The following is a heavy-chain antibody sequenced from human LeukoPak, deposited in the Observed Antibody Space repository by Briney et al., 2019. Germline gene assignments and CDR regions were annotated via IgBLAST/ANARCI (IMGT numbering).Heavy chain of an antibody. D-gene: IGHD2-15*01. V-gene: IGHV4-34*01. J-gene: IGHJ5*02. Sequence: SETLSLTCAAYGGSFSGNYWSWIRQPPGKGLEWIGEINHSGSTNYNPSLKSRVTISVDTSKNQFSLKLSSVTAADTAVYYCAVTSGCSGGSCYSAGWFDPWGQGTLVTVSS. CDR1: GGSFSGNY. CDR3: AVTSGCSGGSCYSAGWFDP. CDR2: INHSGST.